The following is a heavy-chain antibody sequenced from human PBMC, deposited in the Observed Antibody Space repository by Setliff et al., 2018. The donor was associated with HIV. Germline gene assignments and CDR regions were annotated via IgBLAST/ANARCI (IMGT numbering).Heavy chain of an antibody. CDR2: INPNSGGT. Sequence: ASVKVSCKASGYTFTGYYMHWVRQTPGQGLEWMGRINPNSGGTNYAQKFQGRVTMTRDTSISTAYMELSRLRSDDTAVYCCARSGYSYGHDAFDIWGQGTMVTVSS. CDR1: GYTFTGYY. D-gene: IGHD5-18*01. V-gene: IGHV1-2*06. CDR3: ARSGYSYGHDAFDI. J-gene: IGHJ3*02.